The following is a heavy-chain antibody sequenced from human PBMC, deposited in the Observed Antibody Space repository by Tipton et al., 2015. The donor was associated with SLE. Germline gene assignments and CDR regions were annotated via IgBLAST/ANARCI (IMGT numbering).Heavy chain of an antibody. CDR2: SHYRGNT. CDR1: GGSISGGGYY. Sequence: TLSLTCTVSGGSISGGGYYWTWIRQHPGKGLEWIGYSHYRGNTNYNPSLKSRVTISVDTSKNQFSLKMSSVTAADTAVYYCARDLQPSIERCFDWLGGWFDPWGQRTRVTVSS. V-gene: IGHV4-31*03. D-gene: IGHD3-9*01. CDR3: ARDLQPSIERCFDWLGGWFDP. J-gene: IGHJ5*02.